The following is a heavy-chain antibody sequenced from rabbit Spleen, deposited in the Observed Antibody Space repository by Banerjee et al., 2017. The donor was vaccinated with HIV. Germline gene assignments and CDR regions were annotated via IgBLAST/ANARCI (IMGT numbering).Heavy chain of an antibody. Sequence: QLKESGGGLVQPGGSLELSCRASRFDFNAYYISWVRQAPGKGLEWIGYFDPVFGSAYYATWVNGRFTISSHNARNTLYLRLNSLTAADTATYFCARDLDGVIGWNFGWWGPGTLVTVS. CDR3: ARDLDGVIGWNFGW. CDR1: RFDFNAYY. D-gene: IGHD1-1*01. J-gene: IGHJ4*01. V-gene: IGHV1S7*01. CDR2: FDPVFGSA.